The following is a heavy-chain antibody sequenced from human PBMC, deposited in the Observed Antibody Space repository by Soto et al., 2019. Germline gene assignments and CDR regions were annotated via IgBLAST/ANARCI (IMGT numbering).Heavy chain of an antibody. CDR3: ASIQEDTAMVTYYYGMDV. CDR1: GGTFSSYA. Sequence: GASVKVSCKASGGTFSSYAISWVRQAPGQGLEWMGGIIPIFGTANYAQKFQGRVTITADESTSTAYMELSSLRPEDTAMYYCASIQEDTAMVTYYYGMDVWGQGTTVTVSS. V-gene: IGHV1-69*13. CDR2: IIPIFGTA. J-gene: IGHJ6*02. D-gene: IGHD5-18*01.